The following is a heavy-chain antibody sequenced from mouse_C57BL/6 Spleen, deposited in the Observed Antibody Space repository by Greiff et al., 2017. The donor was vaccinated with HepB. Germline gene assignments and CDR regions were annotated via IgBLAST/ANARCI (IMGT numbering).Heavy chain of an antibody. Sequence: DVKLVESGGGLVQPGGSLKLSCAASGFTFSDYYMYWVRQTPEKRLEWVAYISNGGGSTYYPDTVKGRFTISRDNAKNTLYLQMSRLKSEDTAMYYCARHRAADYAMDYWGQGTSVTVSS. CDR1: GFTFSDYY. J-gene: IGHJ4*01. V-gene: IGHV5-12*01. D-gene: IGHD6-1*01. CDR3: ARHRAADYAMDY. CDR2: ISNGGGST.